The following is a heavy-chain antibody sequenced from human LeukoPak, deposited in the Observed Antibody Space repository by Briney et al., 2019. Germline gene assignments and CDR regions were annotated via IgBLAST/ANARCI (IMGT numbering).Heavy chain of an antibody. D-gene: IGHD5-18*01. CDR1: GGSISSYY. CDR3: ARDRSDTAMATLDY. J-gene: IGHJ4*02. CDR2: IYTSGST. V-gene: IGHV4-4*07. Sequence: SGTLSLTCTVSGGSISSYYWSWIRQPAGKGLEWIGRIYTSGSTNYNPSLKSRVTMSVDTSKNQFSLKLSSVTAADTAVYYCARDRSDTAMATLDYWGQGTLVTVSS.